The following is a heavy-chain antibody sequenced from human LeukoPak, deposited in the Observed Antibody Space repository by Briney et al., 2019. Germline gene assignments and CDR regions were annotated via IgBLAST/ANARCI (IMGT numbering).Heavy chain of an antibody. V-gene: IGHV3-48*03. CDR2: ISSSGSTI. J-gene: IGHJ4*02. D-gene: IGHD3-10*01. CDR1: GFSFSSFE. CDR3: ASVNLGWFGDSYYFDY. Sequence: PGGSLRLSCAASGFSFSSFEMNWVRQAPGKGLEWVSFISSSGSTIYYADSVKGRFTISRDNAKNSLYLQINSLRAGDTAVYYCASVNLGWFGDSYYFDYWGQGTLVTVSS.